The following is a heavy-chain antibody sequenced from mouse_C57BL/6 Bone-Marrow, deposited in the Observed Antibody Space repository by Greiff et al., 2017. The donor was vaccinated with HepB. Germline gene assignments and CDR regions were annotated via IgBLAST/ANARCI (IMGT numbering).Heavy chain of an antibody. V-gene: IGHV1-72*01. CDR1: GYTFTSYW. Sequence: QVQLRQPGAELVKPGASVKLSCKASGYTFTSYWMHWVKQRPGRGLEWIGRIDPNSGGTKYNEKFKSKATLTVDKPSSTAYMQLSSLTSEDSAVYYCARYSNPPYWYFDVWGTGTTVTVSS. CDR3: ARYSNPPYWYFDV. CDR2: IDPNSGGT. J-gene: IGHJ1*03. D-gene: IGHD2-5*01.